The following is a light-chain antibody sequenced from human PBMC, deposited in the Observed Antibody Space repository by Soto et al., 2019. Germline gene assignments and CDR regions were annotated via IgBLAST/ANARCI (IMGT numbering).Light chain of an antibody. V-gene: IGLV7-46*01. CDR1: TGAVTSGHY. CDR3: LLSYSGARGV. J-gene: IGLJ2*01. Sequence: QTVVTQEPSLTVSPGGTVTLTCGSSTGAVTSGHYPYWCQQKPGQAPRTLIYDTSNKHSWTPARFSGSLLGGKAALTLSGAQPEDEAEYYCLLSYSGARGVFGGGTQLPVL. CDR2: DTS.